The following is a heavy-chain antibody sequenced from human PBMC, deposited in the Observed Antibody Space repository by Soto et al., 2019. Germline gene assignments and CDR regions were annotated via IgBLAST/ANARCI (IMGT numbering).Heavy chain of an antibody. CDR3: AKADGEQWLLPHLDK. J-gene: IGHJ4*02. D-gene: IGHD6-19*01. V-gene: IGHV3-23*01. CDR1: GFNFTKFA. Sequence: EVQLLGSGGGVVQPGGSLRLSCVASGFNFTKFAMRWVRQAPGEGLEWVSGISCCGDSTSYADSVKGRFSIARDDSTNTLSLQMNNLRVEDTAQYYCAKADGEQWLLPHLDKWGRGALVTVS. CDR2: ISCCGDST.